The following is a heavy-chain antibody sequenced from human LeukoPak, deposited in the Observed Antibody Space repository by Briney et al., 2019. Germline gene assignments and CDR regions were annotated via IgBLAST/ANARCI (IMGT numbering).Heavy chain of an antibody. D-gene: IGHD6-19*01. CDR1: GFTFSSYE. V-gene: IGHV3-48*03. CDR3: AKSLAVAGHFDY. CDR2: ISSSGSTI. Sequence: GGSLRLSCAASGFTFSSYEMNWVRQAPGKGLERVSYISSSGSTIYYADSVKGRFTISRDNSKNTLYLQMNSLRAEDTAVYYCAKSLAVAGHFDYWGQGTLVTVSS. J-gene: IGHJ4*02.